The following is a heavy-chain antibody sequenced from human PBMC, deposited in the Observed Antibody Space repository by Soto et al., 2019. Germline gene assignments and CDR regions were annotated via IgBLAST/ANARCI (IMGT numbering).Heavy chain of an antibody. CDR3: TTIEYSSSSGDY. CDR1: GFTFSNAW. J-gene: IGHJ4*02. Sequence: GGSLRLSCAASGFTFSNAWMSWVRQAPGKGLEWVGRIKSKTDGGTTDYAAPVKGRFTISRDDSKNTLYLQMNSLKTEDTAVYYGTTIEYSSSSGDYWGQGTLVTVSS. CDR2: IKSKTDGGTT. D-gene: IGHD6-6*01. V-gene: IGHV3-15*01.